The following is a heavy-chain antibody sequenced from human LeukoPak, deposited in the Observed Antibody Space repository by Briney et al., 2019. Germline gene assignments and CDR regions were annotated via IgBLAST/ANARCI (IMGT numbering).Heavy chain of an antibody. D-gene: IGHD6-13*01. CDR3: VAYSSRDADAFDI. J-gene: IGHJ3*02. CDR2: IYSGVST. V-gene: IGHV3-53*01. CDR1: GFAVSSNY. Sequence: GGSLRLSCAASGFAVSSNYMTWVRQAPGKGLEWVSVIYSGVSTYYADSVKGRFTISRDNSKNTLHLQMNSLRAEDTAVYYCVAYSSRDADAFDIWGQGTMVTVSS.